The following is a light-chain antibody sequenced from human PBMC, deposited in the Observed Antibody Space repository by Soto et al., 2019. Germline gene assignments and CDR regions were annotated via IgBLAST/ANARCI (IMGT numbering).Light chain of an antibody. Sequence: QSVLTQPASVSGSPGQSITISCTGTSSDIGYYDYVSWYQHHSGKAPKLIIYEVNNRPSGVSNRFSGSKSVNTASLTISGLQAEDEADYYCSSHSSSSAYYVFGTGTQ. CDR2: EVN. CDR3: SSHSSSSAYYV. V-gene: IGLV2-14*01. J-gene: IGLJ1*01. CDR1: SSDIGYYDY.